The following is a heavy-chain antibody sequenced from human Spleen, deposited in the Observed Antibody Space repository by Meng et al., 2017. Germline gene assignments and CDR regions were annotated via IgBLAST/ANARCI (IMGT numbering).Heavy chain of an antibody. Sequence: VQLHQWGAGLLKPSETLSLTCVVSGGSFSDYYWSWIRQPPGKGLEWIGEINHSGSTNYNPSLESRATISVDTSQNNLSLKPSSVTAADSAVYYCARGPTTMAHDFDYWGQGTLVTVSS. J-gene: IGHJ4*02. CDR1: GGSFSDYY. V-gene: IGHV4-34*01. D-gene: IGHD4-11*01. CDR2: INHSGST. CDR3: ARGPTTMAHDFDY.